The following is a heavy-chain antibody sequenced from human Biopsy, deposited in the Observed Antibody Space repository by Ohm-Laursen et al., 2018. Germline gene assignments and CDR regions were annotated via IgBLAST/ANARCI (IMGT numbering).Heavy chain of an antibody. J-gene: IGHJ2*01. D-gene: IGHD3-22*01. CDR2: VYYTGST. V-gene: IGHV4-59*01. Sequence: SETLSLTCTVSGDSISSYYWSWIRQPPGKGPQWIGYVYYTGSTDYNPSLQSRVTISVDTSKNHFSLRLRSVTPADTAIYYCARDRGYYSDRTVPGYFDLWGRGTLVTVSS. CDR3: ARDRGYYSDRTVPGYFDL. CDR1: GDSISSYY.